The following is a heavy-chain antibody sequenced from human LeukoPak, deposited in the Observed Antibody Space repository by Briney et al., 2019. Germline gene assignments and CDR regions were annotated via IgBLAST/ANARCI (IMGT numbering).Heavy chain of an antibody. V-gene: IGHV3-23*01. Sequence: GGSLRLSCAASGFTFSSYAMSWVRQAPGKGLEWVSAISGSGGSTYYADSVKGRFTISRDNSKNTLYLQMNSLRAEDTAVYYCACLMVRGVTTDYWGQGTLVTVSS. CDR1: GFTFSSYA. D-gene: IGHD3-10*01. CDR2: ISGSGGST. J-gene: IGHJ4*02. CDR3: ACLMVRGVTTDY.